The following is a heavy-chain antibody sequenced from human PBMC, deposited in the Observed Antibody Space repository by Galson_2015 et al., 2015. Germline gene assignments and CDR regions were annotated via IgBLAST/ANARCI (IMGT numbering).Heavy chain of an antibody. V-gene: IGHV5-51*01. Sequence: QSGAEVKKSGESLKISCKGSGYSFASYWTGWVRQMPGKGLEWMGIIYPGDSETRYSPSLQGQVIISVDKSITTAYMQWSSLKASDTAMYFCARLIPMSGTSYYYMDVWGKGTPVPVSS. CDR2: IYPGDSET. CDR1: GYSFASYW. CDR3: ARLIPMSGTSYYYMDV. J-gene: IGHJ6*03. D-gene: IGHD6-13*01.